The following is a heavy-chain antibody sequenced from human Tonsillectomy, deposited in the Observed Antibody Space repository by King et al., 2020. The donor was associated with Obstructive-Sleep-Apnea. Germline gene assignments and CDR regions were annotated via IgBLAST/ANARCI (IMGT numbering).Heavy chain of an antibody. CDR3: ARAASTSGSYYFDY. CDR1: GFTFSSYD. Sequence: EVQLVESGGGLVQPGGSLRLSCAASGFTFSSYDMHWVRQATGKGLEWVSAIGTAGDPYYPGSVKGRFTISRENAKNSLYLQMNSLRAGDTAVYYCARAASTSGSYYFDYWGQGTLVTVSS. CDR2: IGTAGDP. D-gene: IGHD1-26*01. J-gene: IGHJ4*02. V-gene: IGHV3-13*05.